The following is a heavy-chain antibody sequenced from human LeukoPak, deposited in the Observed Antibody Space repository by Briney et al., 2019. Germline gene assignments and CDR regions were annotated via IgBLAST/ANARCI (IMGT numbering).Heavy chain of an antibody. Sequence: PGGSLRLSCAASGFTFSNYEMNWVRQASGKGLEWVSYISSSGTTIYYADSVKGRFTISRDNAKNSLSLQMNSLKVEDTAVYYCARDQNGPYTFDYWGQGTLVTVSS. CDR1: GFTFSNYE. J-gene: IGHJ4*02. CDR2: ISSSGTTI. D-gene: IGHD2-2*02. V-gene: IGHV3-48*03. CDR3: ARDQNGPYTFDY.